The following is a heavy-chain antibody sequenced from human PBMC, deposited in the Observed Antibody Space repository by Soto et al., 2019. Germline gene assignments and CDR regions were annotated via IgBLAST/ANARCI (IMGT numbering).Heavy chain of an antibody. CDR2: ISSRSDI. CDR1: GFTFSTYS. J-gene: IGHJ6*02. CDR3: AREYTAWPLAYGLDV. Sequence: GGSLRLSCVGSGFTFSTYSMNWVRQAPGKGLEWVSSISSRSDIYYADSVKGRFTLSRDNAKNSVSLQMNSLRAEDTAVYYCAREYTAWPLAYGLDVWGQGTTVTVSS. D-gene: IGHD2-2*02. V-gene: IGHV3-21*01.